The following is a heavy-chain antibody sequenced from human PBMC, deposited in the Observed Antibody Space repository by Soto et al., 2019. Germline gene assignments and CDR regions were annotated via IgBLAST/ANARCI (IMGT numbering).Heavy chain of an antibody. CDR2: IYYSAST. CDR3: ARDSRTPSGGMDV. Sequence: PSETLSLTCTVSGGSINSGDYHWTWIRQFPGKGLEWIGGIYYSASTYYNPALVSRITISLDTSKNQFSLKLTSVTAADTAVYYCARDSRTPSGGMDVWGQGTTVT. V-gene: IGHV4-30-4*01. CDR1: GGSINSGDYH. J-gene: IGHJ6*02.